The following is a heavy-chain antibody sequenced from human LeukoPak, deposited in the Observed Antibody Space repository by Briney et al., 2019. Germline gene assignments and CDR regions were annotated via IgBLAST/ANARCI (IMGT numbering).Heavy chain of an antibody. CDR3: ARVKSVDTIREAFDY. V-gene: IGHV4-39*01. J-gene: IGHJ4*02. Sequence: SETLSLTCTVSGGSISSSSYYWGWIRQPPGKGLEWIGSIYYSGSTYYNPSLKSRVTISVDTSKNQFSLKLSSVTAADTAVYYCARVKSVDTIREAFDYWGQGTLVTVSS. D-gene: IGHD5-18*01. CDR1: GGSISSSSYY. CDR2: IYYSGST.